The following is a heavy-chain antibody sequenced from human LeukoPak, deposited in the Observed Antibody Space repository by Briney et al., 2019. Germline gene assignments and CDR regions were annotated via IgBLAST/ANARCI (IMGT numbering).Heavy chain of an antibody. CDR2: TSGSGGST. Sequence: PGGSLRLSCAASGFTFSSYAMSWVRQAPGKGLEWVSATSGSGGSTYYADSVKGRFTISRDNSKNTLYLQMNSLRAEDTAVYYCANAGFDYGDYWGQGTLVTVSS. CDR1: GFTFSSYA. CDR3: ANAGFDYGDY. D-gene: IGHD3-10*01. V-gene: IGHV3-23*01. J-gene: IGHJ4*02.